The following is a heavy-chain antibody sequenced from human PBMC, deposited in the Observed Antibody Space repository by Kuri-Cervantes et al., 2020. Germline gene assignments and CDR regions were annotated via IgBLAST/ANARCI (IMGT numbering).Heavy chain of an antibody. CDR1: GYTFTSYY. V-gene: IGHV1-46*01. CDR3: ARGQVGAGGFDY. Sequence: AAVKVSCKASGYTFTSYYMHRVRQAPGQGLEWMGIINPSGGSTSYAQKFQGRVTMTRDTSTSTVYMELSSLRSEDTAVYYCARGQVGAGGFDYWGQGTLVTVSS. D-gene: IGHD1-26*01. CDR2: INPSGGST. J-gene: IGHJ4*02.